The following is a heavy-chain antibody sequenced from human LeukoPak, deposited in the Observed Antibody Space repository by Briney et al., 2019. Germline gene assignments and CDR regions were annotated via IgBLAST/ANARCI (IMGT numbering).Heavy chain of an antibody. CDR2: IYYSGST. Sequence: PSETLSLTCTVSGGSISSYYWSWIRQPPGKGLEWIGYIYYSGSTNYNPSLKSRVTISVDTSKNQFSLKLSSVTAADTAVYYCADYCSGGSCYKESYFQHWGQGTLVTVSS. J-gene: IGHJ1*01. V-gene: IGHV4-59*12. CDR3: ADYCSGGSCYKESYFQH. CDR1: GGSISSYY. D-gene: IGHD2-15*01.